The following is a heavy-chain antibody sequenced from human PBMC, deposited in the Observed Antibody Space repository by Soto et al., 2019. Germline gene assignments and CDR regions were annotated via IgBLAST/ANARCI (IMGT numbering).Heavy chain of an antibody. CDR3: ARDGETHSNYAGYYFDY. V-gene: IGHV6-1*01. Sequence: PSQTLSLTCAISGDSVSSNSAAWNWIRQSPSRGLEWLGRTYYRSKWYNDYAVSVKSRITINPDTSKNQFSLQLNSVTPEDTAVYYCARDGETHSNYAGYYFDYWGQGTLVTVSS. CDR2: TYYRSKWYN. D-gene: IGHD4-4*01. CDR1: GDSVSSNSAA. J-gene: IGHJ4*02.